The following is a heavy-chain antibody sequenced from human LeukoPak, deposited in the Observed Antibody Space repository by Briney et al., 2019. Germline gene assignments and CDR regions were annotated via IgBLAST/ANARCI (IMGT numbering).Heavy chain of an antibody. Sequence: PSETLSLTCAVYGGSFSGYYWSWIRQPPGKGLEWIGEINHSGSTNYNPSLKSRVTISVDTSKNQFSLKLSSVTAADTAVYYCAINTRLRLLGYWGQGTLVTVPS. CDR3: AINTRLRLLGY. D-gene: IGHD3-3*01. CDR2: INHSGST. J-gene: IGHJ4*02. V-gene: IGHV4-34*01. CDR1: GGSFSGYY.